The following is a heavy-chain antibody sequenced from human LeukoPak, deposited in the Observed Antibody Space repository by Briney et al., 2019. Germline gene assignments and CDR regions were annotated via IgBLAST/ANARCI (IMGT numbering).Heavy chain of an antibody. J-gene: IGHJ4*02. Sequence: SETRSLTCAVYGGSFSGYYWNWIRQPPGKGLEWIGEINPSGSTNYNPSLKSRVAISVDTSKNQFSLKLSSVTAADTAVYYCARGPRGSGSYYKYWSQGSLVTVSS. CDR2: INPSGST. D-gene: IGHD3-10*01. CDR1: GGSFSGYY. CDR3: ARGPRGSGSYYKY. V-gene: IGHV4-34*01.